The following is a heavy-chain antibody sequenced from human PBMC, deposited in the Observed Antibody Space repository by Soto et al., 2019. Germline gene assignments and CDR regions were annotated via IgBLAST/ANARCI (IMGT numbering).Heavy chain of an antibody. D-gene: IGHD6-19*01. CDR1: GFTFSSYG. CDR2: ISYDGSNK. J-gene: IGHJ6*02. Sequence: QVQLVESGGGVVQPGRSLRLSCAASGFTFSSYGMHWVRQAPGKGLESVAVISYDGSNKYYADSVKGRFTISRDNSKNTLYLQMNSLRAEDTAVYYCAKQWLDCMDVWGQGTTVTVSS. V-gene: IGHV3-30*18. CDR3: AKQWLDCMDV.